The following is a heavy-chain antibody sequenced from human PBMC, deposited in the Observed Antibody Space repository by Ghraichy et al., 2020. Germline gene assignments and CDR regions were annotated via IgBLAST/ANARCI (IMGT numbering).Heavy chain of an antibody. CDR2: ISGSGGST. Sequence: LSLTCAASGFTFSSYAMSWVRQAPGKGLEWVSAISGSGGSTYYADSVKGRFTISRDNSKNTLYLQMNSLRAEDTAVYYCAKDLSFVGFGELLGYFDYWGQGTLVTVSS. V-gene: IGHV3-23*01. CDR1: GFTFSSYA. CDR3: AKDLSFVGFGELLGYFDY. D-gene: IGHD3-10*01. J-gene: IGHJ4*02.